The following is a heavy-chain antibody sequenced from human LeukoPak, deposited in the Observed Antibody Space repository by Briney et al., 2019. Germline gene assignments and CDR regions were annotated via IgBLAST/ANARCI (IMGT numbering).Heavy chain of an antibody. CDR1: RFTVSGNY. J-gene: IGHJ3*02. CDR2: ISGSGGST. D-gene: IGHD3-10*01. Sequence: GGSLRLSCAASRFTVSGNYMSWVRQAPGKGLEWVSAISGSGGSTYYADSVKGRFTISRDNSKNTLYLQMNSLRAEDTAVYYCAKARRITDGFDIWGQGTMVTVSS. V-gene: IGHV3-23*01. CDR3: AKARRITDGFDI.